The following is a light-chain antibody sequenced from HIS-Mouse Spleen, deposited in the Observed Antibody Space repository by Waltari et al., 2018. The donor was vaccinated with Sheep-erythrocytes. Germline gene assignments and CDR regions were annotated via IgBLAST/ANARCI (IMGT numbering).Light chain of an antibody. Sequence: QSALTQPRPVSGSPGQSVTISCTGTSNDVGRYNHVSWYQQHPGKAPKLMIYDVSKRPSGVPDRFSGSKSGNTASLTISGLQAEDEADYYCCSYAGSYNHVFATGTKVTVL. CDR3: CSYAGSYNHV. V-gene: IGLV2-11*01. CDR1: SNDVGRYNH. J-gene: IGLJ1*01. CDR2: DVS.